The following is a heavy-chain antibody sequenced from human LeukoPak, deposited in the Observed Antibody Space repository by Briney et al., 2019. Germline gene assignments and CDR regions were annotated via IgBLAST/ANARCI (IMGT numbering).Heavy chain of an antibody. V-gene: IGHV3-23*01. CDR2: ISGSGGST. Sequence: GRSLRLSCAASGFTFSSYAMSWVRQAPGKGLEWVSAISGSGGSTYDADAVKGRLPISRDNSKNTLYLQMNSLRAEDTAVYYCAKLYRERWYYFDYWGQGTLVTVSS. D-gene: IGHD6-13*01. CDR3: AKLYRERWYYFDY. CDR1: GFTFSSYA. J-gene: IGHJ4*02.